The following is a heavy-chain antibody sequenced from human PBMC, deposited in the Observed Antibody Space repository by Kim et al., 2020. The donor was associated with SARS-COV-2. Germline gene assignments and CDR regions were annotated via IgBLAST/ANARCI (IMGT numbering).Heavy chain of an antibody. CDR2: ISYDGSNK. V-gene: IGHV3-33*05. Sequence: GGSLRLSCAASGFTFSSYGMHWVRQAPGKGLEWVAVISYDGSNKYYADSVKGRFTISRDNSKNTLYLQMNSLRAEDTAVYYCARKGWPLYGMDVWGQGTT. J-gene: IGHJ6*02. CDR3: ARKGWPLYGMDV. D-gene: IGHD2-15*01. CDR1: GFTFSSYG.